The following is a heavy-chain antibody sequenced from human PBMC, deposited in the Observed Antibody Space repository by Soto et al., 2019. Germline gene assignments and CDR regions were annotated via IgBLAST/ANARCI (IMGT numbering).Heavy chain of an antibody. J-gene: IGHJ4*02. Sequence: PSETLSLTCTFSGGSISSGDYYWSWIRQPPGKGLEWIGYIYYSGSTYYNPSLKSRLTMSVDTSKNQFSLKLSSVTVADTAVYYCARVDSGGYAYFDYWGQGTLVTVSS. V-gene: IGHV4-30-4*01. CDR3: ARVDSGGYAYFDY. CDR1: GGSISSGDYY. CDR2: IYYSGST. D-gene: IGHD5-12*01.